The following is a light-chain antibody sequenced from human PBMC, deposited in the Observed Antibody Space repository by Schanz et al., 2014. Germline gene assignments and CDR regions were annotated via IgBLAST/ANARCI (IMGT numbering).Light chain of an antibody. CDR1: SSDVGGYNY. CDR2: KVT. Sequence: QSALTQPPSASGSPGQSVTISCTGTSSDVGGYNYVSWYQQHPGKAPKLMIYKVTQRPSGVPDRFSGSKSGNTASLTVSGLQADDEADYYCSSFRYSATQYGTQFGGGTKLTVL. J-gene: IGLJ2*01. CDR3: SSFRYSATQYGTQ. V-gene: IGLV2-8*01.